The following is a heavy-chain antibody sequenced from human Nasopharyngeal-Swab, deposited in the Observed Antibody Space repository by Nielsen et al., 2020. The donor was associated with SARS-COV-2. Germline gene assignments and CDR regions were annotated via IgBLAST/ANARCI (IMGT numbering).Heavy chain of an antibody. CDR1: GFTFSSYA. V-gene: IGHV3-23*01. Sequence: GESLKISCAASGFTFSSYAMSWVRQAPGKGLEWVSAISGSGGSTYYADSVKGRFTISRDNSKNTLYLQMISLRAEDTAVYYCATGHSVGATVPPFGYWGQGTLVTVSS. D-gene: IGHD1-26*01. J-gene: IGHJ4*02. CDR2: ISGSGGST. CDR3: ATGHSVGATVPPFGY.